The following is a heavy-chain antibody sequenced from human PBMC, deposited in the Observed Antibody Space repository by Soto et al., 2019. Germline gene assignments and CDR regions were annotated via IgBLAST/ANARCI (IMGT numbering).Heavy chain of an antibody. CDR1: GYTFTSYD. CDR2: MKPNSGNP. V-gene: IGHV1-8*01. CDR3: ASGVSSGHV. Sequence: QVQLVQSGAEVKKPGASVKVSCKASGYTFTSYDINWVRQATGQGLGWMGWMKPNSGNPGYAQKFQGRVTLTRTTSMSTAHMELSRLTSGGTATYYCASGVSSGHVWGQGTTVTVSS. J-gene: IGHJ6*02.